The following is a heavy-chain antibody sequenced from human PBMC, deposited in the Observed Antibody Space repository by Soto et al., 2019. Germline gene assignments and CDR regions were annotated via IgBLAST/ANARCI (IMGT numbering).Heavy chain of an antibody. J-gene: IGHJ6*03. Sequence: ASVKVSCKASGYTFTGYYMHWVRQAPGQGLEWMGWINPNSGGTNYAQKFQGWVTMTRDTSISTAYMELSRLRSDDTAVYYCARGFCSSTSCYDYSYYMDVWGKGTTVTVSS. V-gene: IGHV1-2*04. CDR3: ARGFCSSTSCYDYSYYMDV. CDR2: INPNSGGT. CDR1: GYTFTGYY. D-gene: IGHD2-2*01.